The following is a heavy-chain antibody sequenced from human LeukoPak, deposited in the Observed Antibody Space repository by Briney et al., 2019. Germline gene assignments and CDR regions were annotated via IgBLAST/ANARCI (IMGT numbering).Heavy chain of an antibody. CDR2: ISSGGSYT. J-gene: IGHJ5*02. CDR1: GFTFSDYY. D-gene: IGHD6-13*01. CDR3: AREGQQLGNWFDP. V-gene: IGHV3-11*05. Sequence: GGSLRLSCAASGFTFSDYYMSWIRQAPGKGLEWVSYISSGGSYTNHADSVKGRFTISRDNAKNSLYLQMNSLRAEDTAVYYCAREGQQLGNWFDPWGQGALVTVSS.